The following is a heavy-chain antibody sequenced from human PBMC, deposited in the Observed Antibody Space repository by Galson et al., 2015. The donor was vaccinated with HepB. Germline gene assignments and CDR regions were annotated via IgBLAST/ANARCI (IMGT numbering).Heavy chain of an antibody. CDR2: ISSDSAYM. J-gene: IGHJ4*02. Sequence: FRFSSYNMIWVRQAPGKGLEWVSSISSDSAYMYYADSVKGRFSISRDNAENSLYLQMNSLGTDDTAVYFCARDPPLGTPFDFWGQGTLVTVSS. CDR1: FRFSSYN. D-gene: IGHD7-27*01. V-gene: IGHV3-21*01. CDR3: ARDPPLGTPFDF.